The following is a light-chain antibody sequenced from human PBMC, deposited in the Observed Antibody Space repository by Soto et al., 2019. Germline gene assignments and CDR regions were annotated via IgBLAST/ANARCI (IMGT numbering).Light chain of an antibody. CDR3: SSYAGNYVYV. Sequence: QSALTQPRSVSGPPGQSVTIPCTGTSSDVGGYNHVSWYQRHAGKGPKLIIYDVSERPSGVPDRFSASKSGNTASLTISGRQAEDEADYYCSSYAGNYVYVFGSGTKVTVL. J-gene: IGLJ1*01. CDR2: DVS. CDR1: SSDVGGYNH. V-gene: IGLV2-11*01.